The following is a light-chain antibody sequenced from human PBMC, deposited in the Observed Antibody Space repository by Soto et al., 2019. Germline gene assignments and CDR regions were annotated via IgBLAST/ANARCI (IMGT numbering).Light chain of an antibody. CDR3: AAWDDRLNGRV. Sequence: QAVVTQPPSESGTPGQRVAIFCSGSSSNIGRNTVDWYRQRPGTAPKLLIYSNDQRPSGVPDRFSGSKSGTSASLAISGLQSEDEADYYCAAWDDRLNGRVFGGGTQLTVL. CDR1: SSNIGRNT. CDR2: SND. V-gene: IGLV1-44*01. J-gene: IGLJ3*02.